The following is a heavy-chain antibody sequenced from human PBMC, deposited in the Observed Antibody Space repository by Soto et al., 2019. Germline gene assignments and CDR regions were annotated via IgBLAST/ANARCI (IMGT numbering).Heavy chain of an antibody. J-gene: IGHJ6*02. D-gene: IGHD2-2*01. CDR3: ARYLPGVHYYGMDV. CDR1: GFTFSSYA. CDR2: IGASGTPT. V-gene: IGHV3-23*01. Sequence: EVQLLEYGGGLVQPGGSLRLSCAASGFTFSSYAMKWVRQAPGKGLEWVSLIGASGTPTYYADSVKGRFTISRDNSGNTLFREMYRLRAEDTAVYYCARYLPGVHYYGMDVWGQGTTVTVSS.